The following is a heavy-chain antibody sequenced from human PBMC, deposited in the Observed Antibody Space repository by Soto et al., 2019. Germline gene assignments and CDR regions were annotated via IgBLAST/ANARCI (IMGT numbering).Heavy chain of an antibody. Sequence: HPGGSLGLSCAASGFTFSSYAMKWVRQAPGKGLEWVAVISFDGSNKYYADSVKGRFTISRDNSKNTLYLQMNSLRAEDTAVYFCARGPSSLTRFDYWGQGTLVTVSS. J-gene: IGHJ4*02. CDR2: ISFDGSNK. CDR1: GFTFSSYA. CDR3: ARGPSSLTRFDY. V-gene: IGHV3-30-3*01. D-gene: IGHD2-2*01.